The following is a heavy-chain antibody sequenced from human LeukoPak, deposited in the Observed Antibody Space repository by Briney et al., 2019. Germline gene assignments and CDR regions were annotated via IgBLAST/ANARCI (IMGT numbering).Heavy chain of an antibody. CDR2: INPNSGGT. J-gene: IGHJ4*02. CDR3: ARDLPVEDIVVVVAATY. V-gene: IGHV1-2*02. Sequence: ASVKVSCKASGYTFTSYYMHWVRQAPGQGLEWMGWINPNSGGTNYAQKFQGRVTMTRDTSISTAYMELSRLRSDDTAVYYCARDLPVEDIVVVVAATYWGQGTLVTVSS. CDR1: GYTFTSYY. D-gene: IGHD2-15*01.